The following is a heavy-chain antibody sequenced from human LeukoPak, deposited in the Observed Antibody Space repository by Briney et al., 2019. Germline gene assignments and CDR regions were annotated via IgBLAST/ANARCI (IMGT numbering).Heavy chain of an antibody. CDR1: GYTFTSYA. D-gene: IGHD6-19*01. V-gene: IGHV1-3*01. Sequence: ASVKVSCKASGYTFTSYAMHWVRQAPGQRLEWMGWINAGNGNTKYSQKFQGRVTTTRDTSASTAYMELSSLRSEDTAVYYCARDPSDGGSGPIDYWGQGTLVTVSS. CDR2: INAGNGNT. CDR3: ARDPSDGGSGPIDY. J-gene: IGHJ4*02.